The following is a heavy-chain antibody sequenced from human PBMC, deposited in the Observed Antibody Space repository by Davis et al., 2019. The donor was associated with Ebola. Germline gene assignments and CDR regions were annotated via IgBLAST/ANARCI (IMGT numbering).Heavy chain of an antibody. CDR1: GFMFSSYW. Sequence: PGGSLRLSCAASGFMFSSYWMSWVRQAPGKGLEWVASIKQDGSEKHYVDSVKGRFTISRDNAKNSLYLQMNSLRAEDTAIYYCARDGIQVWSYYYDYWGQGKLVTVSS. J-gene: IGHJ4*02. CDR3: ARDGIQVWSYYYDY. V-gene: IGHV3-7*01. CDR2: IKQDGSEK. D-gene: IGHD5-18*01.